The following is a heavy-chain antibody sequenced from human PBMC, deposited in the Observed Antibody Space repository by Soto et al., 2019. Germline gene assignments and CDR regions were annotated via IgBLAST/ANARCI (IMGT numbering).Heavy chain of an antibody. J-gene: IGHJ6*02. Sequence: QVQLVESGGGLVKPGGSLRLSCAASGFTFNDHYMTWIRQAPGKWLEWVSFISSDSIYTNSADSVKGRFTISRDNAKNLLYLQMSSLRVEDTAVYYCARDSTGSGRDYVMDVCGQGTTVAVSS. CDR1: GFTFNDHY. CDR2: ISSDSIYT. D-gene: IGHD3-10*01. V-gene: IGHV3-11*06. CDR3: ARDSTGSGRDYVMDV.